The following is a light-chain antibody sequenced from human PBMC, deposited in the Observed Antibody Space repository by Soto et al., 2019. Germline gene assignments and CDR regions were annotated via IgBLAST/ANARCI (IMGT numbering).Light chain of an antibody. Sequence: DIVMTQTPLSSPVTLGQAASIYCRSSQSLVHNDGNTYLSWCQQRPGQPPRLLLYKVSDRFSGVPDRFSGSGAGTDFTRTISRLEAEDVGVYYCMQTTQSACTFGQGPKVEI. J-gene: IGKJ1*01. CDR2: KVS. CDR1: QSLVHNDGNTY. V-gene: IGKV2-24*01. CDR3: MQTTQSACT.